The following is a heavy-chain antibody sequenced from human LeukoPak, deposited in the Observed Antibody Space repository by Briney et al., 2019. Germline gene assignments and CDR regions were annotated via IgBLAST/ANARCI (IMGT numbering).Heavy chain of an antibody. Sequence: SVKVSCKSSGDTFSGYYLHWVRQGPGQGLEWMGWINANSGGTNYAQKFQGRVTMTRDTSISSVHMELSRLRSDDTAVYYCARDSITLLRGFDFWGQGTLVTVSS. V-gene: IGHV1-2*02. CDR2: INANSGGT. CDR3: ARDSITLLRGFDF. CDR1: GDTFSGYY. D-gene: IGHD3-10*01. J-gene: IGHJ4*02.